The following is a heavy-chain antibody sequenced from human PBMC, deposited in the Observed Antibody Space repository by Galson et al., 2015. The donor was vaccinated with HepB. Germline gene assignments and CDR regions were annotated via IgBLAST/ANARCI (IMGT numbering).Heavy chain of an antibody. D-gene: IGHD3-22*01. CDR2: IHPGDSDT. CDR1: GYSLTSYW. CDR3: ARHADYYDTTGYYTIHHFDY. J-gene: IGHJ4*02. V-gene: IGHV5-51*01. Sequence: QSGAEVKKPGESLKISCKATGYSLTSYWIVWVRQTPGKGLEWMGIIHPGDSDTRYSPSFQGQATISADKSISTAYLQWSSLKASDTAMYYCARHADYYDTTGYYTIHHFDYWGQGTLVTVSS.